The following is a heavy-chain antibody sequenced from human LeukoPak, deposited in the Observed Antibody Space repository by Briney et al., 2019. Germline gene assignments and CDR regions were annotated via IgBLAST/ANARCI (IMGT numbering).Heavy chain of an antibody. CDR3: AKPLPPLYY. CDR2: ISGSDGST. CDR1: GFTFSSYG. Sequence: GGSLRLSCAASGFTFSSYGMSWVRQAPGKGLEWVSAISGSDGSTYYAHSVKGRFTISRDNTKNTLYLQMNSLRAEDTAVYYCAKPLPPLYYWGQGTLVTVSS. V-gene: IGHV3-23*01. D-gene: IGHD2-15*01. J-gene: IGHJ4*02.